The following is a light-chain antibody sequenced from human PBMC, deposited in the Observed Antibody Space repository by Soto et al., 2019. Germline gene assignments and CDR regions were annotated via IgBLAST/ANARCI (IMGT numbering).Light chain of an antibody. J-gene: IGKJ4*01. CDR3: QQYASSPLT. V-gene: IGKV3-20*01. CDR1: QTVRNNY. Sequence: EIVLTQSPGTLSLSPGERATLSCRASQTVRNNYLAWYQQKPGQAPRLLIHGASNRATGIPDRISGSGSGTDFTLFISRLEPEDFAVYYCQQYASSPLTFGGGTKVEIK. CDR2: GAS.